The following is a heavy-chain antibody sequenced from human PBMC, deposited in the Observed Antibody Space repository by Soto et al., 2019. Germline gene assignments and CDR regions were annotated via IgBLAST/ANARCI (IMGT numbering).Heavy chain of an antibody. Sequence: SETLSLTCTVSGGSISSSSYYWGWIRQPPGKGLEWIGSIYYSGSTYYNPSLKSRVTISVDTSKNQFSLRLSSVTAADTAVYYCARLWLRDYSYSMDVWGQGTTVTVSS. CDR3: ARLWLRDYSYSMDV. J-gene: IGHJ6*02. CDR2: IYYSGST. V-gene: IGHV4-39*07. D-gene: IGHD5-12*01. CDR1: GGSISSSSYY.